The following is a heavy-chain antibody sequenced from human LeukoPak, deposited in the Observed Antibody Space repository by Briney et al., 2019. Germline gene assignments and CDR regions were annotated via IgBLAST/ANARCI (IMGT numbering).Heavy chain of an antibody. D-gene: IGHD3-3*01. J-gene: IGHJ6*02. CDR1: GFSFNSFW. CDR3: ARNSPTIFPAAGV. Sequence: GGSLRLSCVASGFSFNSFWMSWLRQAPGKGLEWVANIKYDGSEKYYVDSVKGRFTISRDNAKSSLYLVMTSLTVEDTAVYYCARNSPTIFPAAGVWGQGTTVIVS. V-gene: IGHV3-7*01. CDR2: IKYDGSEK.